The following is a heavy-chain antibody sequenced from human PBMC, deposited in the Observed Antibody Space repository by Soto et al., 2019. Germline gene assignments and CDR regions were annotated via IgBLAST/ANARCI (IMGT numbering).Heavy chain of an antibody. V-gene: IGHV4-59*08. J-gene: IGHJ3*02. CDR1: GGSVSSYS. CDR2: ISYSGST. D-gene: IGHD2-8*01. Sequence: QVQLQESGPGLVKPSETLSLTCTVSGGSVSSYSWSWIRQPPGKGLEWIGNISYSGSTTYNPSLKSRVTISVDTSKNQFSLSLTSVTAADTAVYYCARHVTYTDGLYGFDIWSQGTMVTVSS. CDR3: ARHVTYTDGLYGFDI.